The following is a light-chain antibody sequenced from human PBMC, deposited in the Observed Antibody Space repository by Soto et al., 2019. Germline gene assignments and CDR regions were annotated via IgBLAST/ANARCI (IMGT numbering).Light chain of an antibody. J-gene: IGKJ2*01. CDR2: GAS. CDR3: LQLDSYPYT. V-gene: IGKV1-9*01. CDR1: QGVSNY. Sequence: DIQLTQSPSFLSASVGDRVTITCRASQGVSNYLAWFQQKPGKAPKLLIYGASTLQSGVPSRFSGSGFGAEFTLTISSLRPEDFASYHCLQLDSYPYTFGQGTKLEIK.